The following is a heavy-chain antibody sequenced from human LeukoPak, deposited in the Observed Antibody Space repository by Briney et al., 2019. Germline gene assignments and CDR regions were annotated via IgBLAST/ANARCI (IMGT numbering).Heavy chain of an antibody. CDR2: INTNTGNP. D-gene: IGHD3-16*01. CDR1: GYTFTSYA. Sequence: ASVKVSCKASGYTFTSYAMNWVRQAPGQGLEWMGWINTNTGNPTYAQGFTGRFVFSLDTSVSTAYLQISSLKAEDTAVYYCARDQGFSLSYGMDVWGQGTTVTVSS. V-gene: IGHV7-4-1*02. J-gene: IGHJ6*02. CDR3: ARDQGFSLSYGMDV.